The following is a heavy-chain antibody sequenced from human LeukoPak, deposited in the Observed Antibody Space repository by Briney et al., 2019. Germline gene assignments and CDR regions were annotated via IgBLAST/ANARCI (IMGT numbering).Heavy chain of an antibody. CDR3: AILQPLGSPPNDF. CDR1: GFTFGSYS. Sequence: PGGSLRLSCAASGFTFGSYSMYCVRQAPGTGLGWVSYISGSSTTIYYAGSVKGRFTVSRDNADNSLHLQMNGLRAEDTAVYYCAILQPLGSPPNDFWGQGTLVTVSS. J-gene: IGHJ4*02. CDR2: ISGSSTTI. D-gene: IGHD6-13*01. V-gene: IGHV3-48*01.